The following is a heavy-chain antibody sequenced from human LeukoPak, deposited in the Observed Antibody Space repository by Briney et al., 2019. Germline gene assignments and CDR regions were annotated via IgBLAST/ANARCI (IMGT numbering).Heavy chain of an antibody. CDR3: ATYTQNFGAPGTDY. J-gene: IGHJ4*02. Sequence: QTGGSLRLSCIVSGFTFNKYWMRWVRQAPGKGLEWVASIDKDGREKRYVDSAEGRFTISRDNAKNSVYLQMTSLGAEDTAVYYCATYTQNFGAPGTDYWGQGTLVTVSS. CDR1: GFTFNKYW. V-gene: IGHV3-7*01. CDR2: IDKDGREK. D-gene: IGHD3-10*01.